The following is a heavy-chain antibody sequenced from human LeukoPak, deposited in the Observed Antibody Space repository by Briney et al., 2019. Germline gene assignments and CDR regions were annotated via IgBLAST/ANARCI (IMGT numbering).Heavy chain of an antibody. CDR2: ISDTGNT. D-gene: IGHD6-19*01. Sequence: PGGSLRLSCAASGFTLSSYAMSWVRQAPGKGLEWVSAISDTGNTYHADSVKGRFTISRDSSKNTLFLQMNSLRAEETAVYYCARGESAVADKALDYWGQGTLVTVSS. CDR3: ARGESAVADKALDY. J-gene: IGHJ4*02. CDR1: GFTLSSYA. V-gene: IGHV3-23*01.